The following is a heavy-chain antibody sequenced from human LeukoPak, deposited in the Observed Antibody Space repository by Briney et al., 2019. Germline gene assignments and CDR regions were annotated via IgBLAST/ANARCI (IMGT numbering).Heavy chain of an antibody. Sequence: GGSLRLSCAASGFTFSDYYMSWIRQAPGKGLEWVSYISSSGSTIYYADSVKGRFTISRDNAKNSLYLQMNSLRAEDTAVYYCARDLYGYGSGSYRTIFDYWGQGTLVTVSS. CDR3: ARDLYGYGSGSYRTIFDY. CDR2: ISSSGSTI. J-gene: IGHJ4*02. D-gene: IGHD3-10*01. CDR1: GFTFSDYY. V-gene: IGHV3-11*01.